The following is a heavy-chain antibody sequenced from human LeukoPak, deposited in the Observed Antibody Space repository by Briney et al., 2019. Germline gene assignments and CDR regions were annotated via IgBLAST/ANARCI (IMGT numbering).Heavy chain of an antibody. CDR2: IYYSGST. CDR1: GGSISSYY. CDR3: ARDKRYSSSWYRGFDP. D-gene: IGHD6-13*01. J-gene: IGHJ5*02. Sequence: SETLSLTRTVSGGSISSYYWSWIRQPPGKGLEWIGYIYYSGSTNYNPSLKSRVTISVDTSKNQFSLKLSSVTAADTAVYYCARDKRYSSSWYRGFDPWGQGTLVTVSS. V-gene: IGHV4-59*01.